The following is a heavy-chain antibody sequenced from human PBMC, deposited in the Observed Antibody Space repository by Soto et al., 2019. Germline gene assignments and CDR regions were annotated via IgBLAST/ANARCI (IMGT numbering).Heavy chain of an antibody. J-gene: IGHJ4*02. Sequence: GGSLRLSCAASGFTFSDYSMSWIRQAPGKGLEWVSYVSSSGTTIYYADSVKGRFTISRDNAKNSLYLQMSSLRAEDTAVYYCAGHYGSGKTFWGQGXLVTVYS. D-gene: IGHD3-10*01. CDR2: VSSSGTTI. V-gene: IGHV3-11*01. CDR3: AGHYGSGKTF. CDR1: GFTFSDYS.